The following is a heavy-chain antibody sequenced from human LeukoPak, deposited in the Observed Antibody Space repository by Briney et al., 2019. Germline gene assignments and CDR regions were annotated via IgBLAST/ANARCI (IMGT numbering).Heavy chain of an antibody. CDR3: AKQGSTLVEYFQR. D-gene: IGHD1-26*01. Sequence: GGSLRLSCAASGFTFSSYTMNWVRQTPGKGLECVSGISNSGGTTYFADSVKGRFTISRDNSMNTLYLQMNSLRAEDTAVYYCAKQGSTLVEYFQRWGQGTLVTVST. CDR1: GFTFSSYT. J-gene: IGHJ1*01. CDR2: ISNSGGTT. V-gene: IGHV3-23*01.